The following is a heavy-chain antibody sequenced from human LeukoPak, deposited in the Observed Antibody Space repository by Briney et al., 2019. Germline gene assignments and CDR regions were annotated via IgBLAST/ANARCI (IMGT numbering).Heavy chain of an antibody. Sequence: GESLKISCQGSGYSSTSYWIGWVRQPPGKGLGWMGIIYPGDSDTRYRPSFQGQVTISADKSISTAYLQWSSLKASDTAMYYWARRRDERGYKDIFDIWGQGTMVTVSS. CDR1: GYSSTSYW. CDR2: IYPGDSDT. J-gene: IGHJ3*02. CDR3: ARRRDERGYKDIFDI. V-gene: IGHV5-51*01. D-gene: IGHD5-18*01.